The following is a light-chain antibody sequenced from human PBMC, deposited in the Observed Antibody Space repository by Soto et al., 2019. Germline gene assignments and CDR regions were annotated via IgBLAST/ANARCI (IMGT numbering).Light chain of an antibody. CDR2: GAS. CDR1: QSVSSSY. J-gene: IGKJ1*01. CDR3: QQYGSSPWT. V-gene: IGKV3-20*01. Sequence: IGLTQSPGTLSLSPGERATLSCRASQSVSSSYLAWYQQKPGQAPRLLISGASSRATGVPDRFSGSGSGTDFTLTISRLEPEDFAVYYCQQYGSSPWTFGQGTKVEIK.